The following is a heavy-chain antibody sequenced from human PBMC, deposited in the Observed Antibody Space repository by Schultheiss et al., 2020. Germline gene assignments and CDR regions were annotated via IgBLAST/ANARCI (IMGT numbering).Heavy chain of an antibody. J-gene: IGHJ6*02. V-gene: IGHV4-34*01. CDR2: INHSGST. CDR3: ARHGVVTAYGMDV. CDR1: GGSFSGYY. D-gene: IGHD2-21*02. Sequence: SETLPLTCAVYGGSFSGYYWSWIRQPPGKGLEWIGEINHSGSTNYNPSLKSRVTISVDTSKNQFSLKLSSVTAADTAVYYCARHGVVTAYGMDVWGQGTTVTVSS.